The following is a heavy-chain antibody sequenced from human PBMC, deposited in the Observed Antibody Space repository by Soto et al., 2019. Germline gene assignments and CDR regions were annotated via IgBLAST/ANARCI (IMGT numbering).Heavy chain of an antibody. Sequence: QVQLVESGGGVVQPGRSLRLSCVASGFTFSSYGMHWVRQAPGKGLEWVAVIWYDGSNKYYADSVKGRFTISRDNSKNTLYLQMNSLRAEDTAVYYCARGDYYYDSSGYQVDYWGQGTLVTVSS. CDR1: GFTFSSYG. J-gene: IGHJ4*02. CDR3: ARGDYYYDSSGYQVDY. CDR2: IWYDGSNK. V-gene: IGHV3-33*01. D-gene: IGHD3-22*01.